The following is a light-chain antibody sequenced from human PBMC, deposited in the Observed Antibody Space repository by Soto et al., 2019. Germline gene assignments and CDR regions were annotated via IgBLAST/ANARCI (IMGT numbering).Light chain of an antibody. CDR1: SSNIGSNI. V-gene: IGLV1-44*01. J-gene: IGLJ2*01. CDR3: SAWDGSLNAIL. CDR2: NND. Sequence: QAVVSQPPSASGTPGQRVTISCSGRSSNIGSNIVNWYQQLPGTAPKLLIYNNDQRPSGVPDRFSGSKSGTSASLAISGLQSEDEADYYCSAWDGSLNAILFGGGTKLTVL.